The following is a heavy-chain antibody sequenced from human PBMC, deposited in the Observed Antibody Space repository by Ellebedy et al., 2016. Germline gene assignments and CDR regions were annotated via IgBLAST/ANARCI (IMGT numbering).Heavy chain of an antibody. V-gene: IGHV3-30*03. D-gene: IGHD1-26*01. Sequence: GESLKISXAASGFTFSSYGMHWVRQAPGKGLEWVAVISYDGSNKYYADSVKGRFTISRDNSKNTLYLQMNSLRAEDTAVYYCARDRLSGSYYYDYWGQGTLVTVSS. CDR3: ARDRLSGSYYYDY. CDR1: GFTFSSYG. J-gene: IGHJ4*02. CDR2: ISYDGSNK.